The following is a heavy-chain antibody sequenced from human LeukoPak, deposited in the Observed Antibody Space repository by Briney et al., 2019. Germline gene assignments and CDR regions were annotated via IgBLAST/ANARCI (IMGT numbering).Heavy chain of an antibody. V-gene: IGHV5-10-1*01. CDR1: GXSFTSYW. CDR2: IAPSDSDT. CDR3: ARKYSSSWYDY. J-gene: IGHJ4*02. Sequence: GXSLXSXFXXSGXSFTSYWISWVRRMPGKGGGXRGTIAPSDSDTNYSPSFQGHVTISADKSISTAYLQWSSLKASDTAMYYCARKYSSSWYDYWGQGTLVTVSS. D-gene: IGHD6-13*01.